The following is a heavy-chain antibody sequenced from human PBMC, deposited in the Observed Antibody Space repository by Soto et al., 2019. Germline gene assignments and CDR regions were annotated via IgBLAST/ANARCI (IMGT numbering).Heavy chain of an antibody. D-gene: IGHD5-12*01. CDR1: GGSFSGYY. CDR3: ARGRWLRSSFDY. Sequence: QVQLQQWGAGLLKPSENLSLTCAVYGGSFSGYYWSWIRQPPGKGLEWIGEINHSGSTNYNPSLKSRVTISVDQSKNQFSLKLSSVTAADTAVYYCARGRWLRSSFDYWGQGTLVTVSS. CDR2: INHSGST. V-gene: IGHV4-34*01. J-gene: IGHJ4*02.